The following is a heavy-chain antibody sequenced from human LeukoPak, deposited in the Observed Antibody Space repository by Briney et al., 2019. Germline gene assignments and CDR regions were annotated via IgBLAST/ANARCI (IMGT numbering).Heavy chain of an antibody. Sequence: PSETLSLTCAVYGGSFSGYYWSWIRQPPGKGLEWIGEINHSGSTNYNPSLKSRVTISVDTSKNQFSLTLSSVTAADTAVYYCARGTRGYYDSSGYHYGYWGQGTLVTVSS. J-gene: IGHJ4*02. CDR2: INHSGST. D-gene: IGHD3-22*01. CDR3: ARGTRGYYDSSGYHYGY. V-gene: IGHV4-34*01. CDR1: GGSFSGYY.